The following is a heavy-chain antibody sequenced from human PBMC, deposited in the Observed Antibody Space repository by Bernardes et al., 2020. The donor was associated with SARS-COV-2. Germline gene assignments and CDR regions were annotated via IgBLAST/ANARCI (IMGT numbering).Heavy chain of an antibody. CDR3: ARGRDIVVEPSDSYASDV. CDR2: IIPIFGTT. D-gene: IGHD2-2*01. J-gene: IGHJ3*01. Sequence: SVKVSCKASGGTINMFVMSWVRQAPGRRLEWMGGIIPIFGTTHYAQKFQGRVTITADESTSTAYLELRSLRSEDTAIYFCARGRDIVVEPSDSYASDVWGQGTMVTVST. V-gene: IGHV1-69*13. CDR1: GGTINMFV.